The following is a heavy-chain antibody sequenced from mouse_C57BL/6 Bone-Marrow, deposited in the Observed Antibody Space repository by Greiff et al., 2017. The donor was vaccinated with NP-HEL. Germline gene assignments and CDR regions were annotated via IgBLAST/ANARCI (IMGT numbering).Heavy chain of an antibody. Sequence: EVQGVESGEGLVKPGGSLKLSCAASGFTFSSYAMSWVRQTPEKRLEWVAYISSGGDYIYYADTVKGRFTISRDNARNTLYLQMSSLKSEDTAMYYCTRRRYDYDEVYAMDYWGQGTSVTVSS. J-gene: IGHJ4*01. CDR1: GFTFSSYA. V-gene: IGHV5S21*01. D-gene: IGHD2-4*01. CDR3: TRRRYDYDEVYAMDY. CDR2: ISSGGDYI.